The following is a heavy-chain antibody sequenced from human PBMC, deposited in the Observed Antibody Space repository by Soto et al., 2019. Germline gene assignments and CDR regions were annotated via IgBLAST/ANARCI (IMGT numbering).Heavy chain of an antibody. CDR3: ARAPTGYYDSSGYYYNYWYFDL. CDR2: IYSGGST. Sequence: GGSLKISCAASGFTVSSHYMSWVRQAPGKGLECVSVIYSGGSTYYADSVKARFTISRDNSKNTLYLQMNSLRAEDTAVYYCARAPTGYYDSSGYYYNYWYFDLWGRGTLVTVPQ. V-gene: IGHV3-66*01. CDR1: GFTVSSHY. J-gene: IGHJ2*01. D-gene: IGHD3-22*01.